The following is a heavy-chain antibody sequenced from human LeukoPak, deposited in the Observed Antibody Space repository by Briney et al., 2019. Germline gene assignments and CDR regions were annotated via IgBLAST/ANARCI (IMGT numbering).Heavy chain of an antibody. D-gene: IGHD2-8*01. CDR1: GHSFTTYG. Sequence: GASVNVSCTASGHSFTTYGVSWVRQAPGQRRKWLRWINVNTKYAQQFQGRVSTTADTSTSTAYMELRSLRSDDTAVYFCARAPRCNTNSCNSWFDPWGQGTLVTVSS. J-gene: IGHJ5*02. V-gene: IGHV1-18*01. CDR2: INVNT. CDR3: ARAPRCNTNSCNSWFDP.